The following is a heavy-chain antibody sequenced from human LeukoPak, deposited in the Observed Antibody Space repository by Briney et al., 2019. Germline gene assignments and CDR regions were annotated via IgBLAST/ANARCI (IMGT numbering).Heavy chain of an antibody. Sequence: ASVKVSCKASGYTFTSYDINWVRQATGQGLEWMGWMNPNSGNTGYAQKFQGRVTMTGNTSISTAYIELSSLRSEDTAVYYCARLVRARQSSRAWFDPWGQGTLVTVSS. D-gene: IGHD6-6*01. CDR3: ARLVRARQSSRAWFDP. CDR1: GYTFTSYD. V-gene: IGHV1-8*01. CDR2: MNPNSGNT. J-gene: IGHJ5*02.